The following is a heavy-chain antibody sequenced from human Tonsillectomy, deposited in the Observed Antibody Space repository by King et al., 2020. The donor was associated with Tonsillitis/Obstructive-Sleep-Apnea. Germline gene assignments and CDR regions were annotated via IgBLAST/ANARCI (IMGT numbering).Heavy chain of an antibody. CDR1: GFTFSSYA. CDR3: ARDQRGVLVPAVLGAFDY. Sequence: VQLVESGGGVVQPGRSLRLSCAASGFTFSSYALHWVRQAPGKGLEWVAVISYDGTNKYYAGSVRGRFTISRDNSKNTLYLQMNSLRTEDTAVYYCARDQRGVLVPAVLGAFDYWGQGTLVTVSS. J-gene: IGHJ4*02. CDR2: ISYDGTNK. V-gene: IGHV3-30*04. D-gene: IGHD2-2*01.